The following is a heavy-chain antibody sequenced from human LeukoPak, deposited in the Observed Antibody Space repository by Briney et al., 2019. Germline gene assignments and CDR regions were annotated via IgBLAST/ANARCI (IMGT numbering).Heavy chain of an antibody. J-gene: IGHJ3*02. CDR3: TRRYNYDSSGYYYVRDAFDI. Sequence: AGGSLRLSCAASGFTFSGSAMHWVRQASGKGLEWVGRIRSKANSYATAYAASVKGRFTISRDDSKNTAYLQMNSLKTEDTAVYYCTRRYNYDSSGYYYVRDAFDIWGQGTMVTVSS. V-gene: IGHV3-73*01. D-gene: IGHD3-22*01. CDR1: GFTFSGSA. CDR2: IRSKANSYAT.